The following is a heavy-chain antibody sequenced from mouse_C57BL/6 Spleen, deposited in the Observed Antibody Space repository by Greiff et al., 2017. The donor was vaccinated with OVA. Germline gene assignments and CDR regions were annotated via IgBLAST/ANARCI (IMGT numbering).Heavy chain of an antibody. CDR1: GYTFTSYW. J-gene: IGHJ3*01. CDR3: ARSPDYYGSSYEFAY. Sequence: QVQLKQPGAELVKPGASVKLSCKASGYTFTSYWMHWVKQRPGQGLEWIGMIHPNSGSTNYNEKFKSKATLTVDKSSSTAYMQLSSLTSEDSAVYYCARSPDYYGSSYEFAYWGQGTLVTVSA. CDR2: IHPNSGST. V-gene: IGHV1-64*01. D-gene: IGHD1-1*01.